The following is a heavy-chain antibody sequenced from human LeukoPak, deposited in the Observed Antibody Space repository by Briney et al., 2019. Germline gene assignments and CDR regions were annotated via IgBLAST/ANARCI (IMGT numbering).Heavy chain of an antibody. CDR3: ATPWSGSDLPLPA. V-gene: IGHV3-48*03. CDR2: ISSSGSTK. J-gene: IGHJ5*02. CDR1: GFTFSSYA. Sequence: PGGSLRLSCAASGFTFSSYAMSWVRQAPGKGLEWVSHISSSGSTKYYADSVKGRFTISRDNAKKSLYLQMNSLRAEDTAVYYCATPWSGSDLPLPAWGQGTLVTVSS. D-gene: IGHD2-21*01.